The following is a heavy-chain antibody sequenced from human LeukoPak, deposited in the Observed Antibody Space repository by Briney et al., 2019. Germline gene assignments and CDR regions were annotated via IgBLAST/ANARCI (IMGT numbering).Heavy chain of an antibody. CDR2: IYYSGST. V-gene: IGHV4-39*07. Sequence: AETLSLTCTVSGGSISSYYWGWIRQPPGKGLEWIGSIYYSGSTYYNPSLKSRVTISVDTSKNQFSLKLSSVTAADTAVYYCAREGFYPDYGDYNYAYWGQGTLVTVSS. J-gene: IGHJ4*02. CDR3: AREGFYPDYGDYNYAY. CDR1: GGSISSYY. D-gene: IGHD4-17*01.